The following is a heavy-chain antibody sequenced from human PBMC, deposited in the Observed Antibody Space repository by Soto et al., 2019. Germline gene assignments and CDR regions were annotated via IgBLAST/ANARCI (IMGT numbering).Heavy chain of an antibody. CDR1: GFTFSSYA. D-gene: IGHD3-22*01. J-gene: IGHJ4*02. CDR3: ARDYYKYYDSSGYYRSPAY. V-gene: IGHV3-30-3*01. Sequence: GGSLRLSCASSGFTFSSYAMHWVRQAPGKGLEWVALISYDGSDKDYADSVKGRFTISRDNSRNTLFLQMNSLRAEDTAVYYCARDYYKYYDSSGYYRSPAYWGQGTLVTVSS. CDR2: ISYDGSDK.